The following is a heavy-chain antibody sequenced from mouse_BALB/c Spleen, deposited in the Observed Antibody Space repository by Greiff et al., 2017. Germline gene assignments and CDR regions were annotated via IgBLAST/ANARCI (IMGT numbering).Heavy chain of an antibody. V-gene: IGHV5-17*02. D-gene: IGHD1-1*02. Sequence: EVMLVESGGGLVQPGGSRKLSCAASGFTFSSFGMHWVRQAPEKGLEWVAYISSGSSTIYYADTVKGRFTISRDNPKNTLFLQMTSLRSEDTAMYYCASGGYFDYWGQGTTLTVSS. CDR1: GFTFSSFG. CDR3: ASGGYFDY. CDR2: ISSGSSTI. J-gene: IGHJ2*01.